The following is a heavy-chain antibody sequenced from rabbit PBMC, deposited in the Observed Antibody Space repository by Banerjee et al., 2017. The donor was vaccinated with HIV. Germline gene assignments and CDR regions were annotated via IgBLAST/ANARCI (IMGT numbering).Heavy chain of an antibody. CDR2: IYTGSGAT. Sequence: QQQLEESGGGLVKPGGSLTLTCKASGLDFSSSYWICWVRQAPGKGLEWIGCIYTGSGATYYANWVNGRFTISRSTSLNTVDLKMTSLTAADTATYFCARDLAGVIGWNFGLWGQGTLVTVS. J-gene: IGHJ6*01. CDR3: ARDLAGVIGWNFGL. D-gene: IGHD4-1*01. CDR1: GLDFSSSYW. V-gene: IGHV1S43*01.